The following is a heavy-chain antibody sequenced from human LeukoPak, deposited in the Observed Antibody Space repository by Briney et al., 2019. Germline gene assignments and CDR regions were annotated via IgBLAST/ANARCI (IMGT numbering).Heavy chain of an antibody. CDR1: GGSFSGYY. V-gene: IGHV4-34*01. CDR2: INHSGST. D-gene: IGHD5-12*01. CDR3: ARDPVGKGGYSGYDFEYFDY. Sequence: KPSETLSLTCAVYGGSFSGYYWSWIRQPPGKGLEWIGEINHSGSTNYNPSLKSRVTISVDTSKNQFSLKLSSVTAADTAVYYCARDPVGKGGYSGYDFEYFDYWGQGTLVTVSS. J-gene: IGHJ4*02.